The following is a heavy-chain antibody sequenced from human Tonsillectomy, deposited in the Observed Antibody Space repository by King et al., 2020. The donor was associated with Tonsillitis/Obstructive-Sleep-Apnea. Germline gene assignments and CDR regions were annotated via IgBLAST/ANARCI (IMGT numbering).Heavy chain of an antibody. D-gene: IGHD6-13*01. CDR3: ARASIAAAGYYFDY. V-gene: IGHV3-53*01. J-gene: IGHJ4*02. CDR1: GFTVSSNY. Sequence: VQLAESGGGLIQPGGSLRLSCAASGFTVSSNYMSWVRQAPGKGLEWVSVIYSGGSTYYADSVKGRFTISRDNSKNTLYLQMNSLRAEDTAVYYCARASIAAAGYYFDYWGQGTLVTVSS. CDR2: IYSGGST.